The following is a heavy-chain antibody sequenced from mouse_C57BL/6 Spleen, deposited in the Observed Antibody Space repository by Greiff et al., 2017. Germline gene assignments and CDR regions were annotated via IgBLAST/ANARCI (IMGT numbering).Heavy chain of an antibody. CDR1: GYAFSSSW. V-gene: IGHV1-80*01. Sequence: QVQLKESGAELVKPGASVKISCKASGYAFSSSWMNWVKQRPGKGLEWIGQIYPGDGDTNYNGKFKGKATLTADKSSSTAYMQLSSLTSEDSAVYFCARDDGYPFAYWGQGTLVTVSA. J-gene: IGHJ3*01. CDR3: ARDDGYPFAY. CDR2: IYPGDGDT. D-gene: IGHD2-3*01.